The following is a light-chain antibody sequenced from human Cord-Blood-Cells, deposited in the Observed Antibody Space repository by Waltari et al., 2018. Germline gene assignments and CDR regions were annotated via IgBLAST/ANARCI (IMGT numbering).Light chain of an antibody. CDR3: QQYYSTPPT. J-gene: IGKJ2*01. V-gene: IGKV4-1*01. CDR2: WAS. CDR1: QSVLYSSNNKNY. Sequence: DIVMIQPPDSLAVSLGERATINCKYSQSVLYSSNNKNYLAWYQQKPGQPPKLLIYWASTRESGVPDRFSGSGSGTDFTLTISSLQAEDVAVYYCQQYYSTPPTFGQGTKLEIK.